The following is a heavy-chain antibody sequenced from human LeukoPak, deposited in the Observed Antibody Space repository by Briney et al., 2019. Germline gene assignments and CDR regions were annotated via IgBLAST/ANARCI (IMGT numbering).Heavy chain of an antibody. CDR2: INAGKGNT. CDR1: GYTFTSYA. J-gene: IGHJ3*02. V-gene: IGHV1-3*01. Sequence: ASVKVSCKASGYTFTSYAKHWVRQAPGQRLEWMGWINAGKGNTKYSQKFQGRVTITRDTSASTAYMELSSLRSEDTAVYYCARTQSVYYGGNSGAFDIWGQGTMVTVSS. D-gene: IGHD4-23*01. CDR3: ARTQSVYYGGNSGAFDI.